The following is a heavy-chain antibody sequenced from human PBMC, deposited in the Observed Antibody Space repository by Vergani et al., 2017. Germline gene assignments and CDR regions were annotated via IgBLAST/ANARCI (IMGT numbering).Heavy chain of an antibody. CDR2: IRHDGIT. V-gene: IGHV4-34*01. Sequence: QAQLQQWGAGLLKPSETLSLTCAIYGGSFNDYWWTWIRQPPGKGLEWIGEIRHDGITHYSPSLKSRVTISIDTSMHQFSLNLRSVTAADTAVYYCAREGYCTNGVCFTLFDVWGQGALVTVSS. J-gene: IGHJ4*02. CDR1: GGSFNDYW. CDR3: AREGYCTNGVCFTLFDV. D-gene: IGHD2-8*01.